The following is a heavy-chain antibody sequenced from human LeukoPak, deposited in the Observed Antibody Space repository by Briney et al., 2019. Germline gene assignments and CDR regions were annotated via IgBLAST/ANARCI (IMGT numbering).Heavy chain of an antibody. Sequence: AGGSLRLSCVVSGFSFGSYPMSWVRQAPGKGLEWVSVISETGGVTHYADSMKGRFTISRDNIKNTLNLQMNSLRAEDTAVYYCATLPRYCTNGVCYDYWGQGTLVTVSS. V-gene: IGHV3-23*01. D-gene: IGHD2-8*01. CDR1: GFSFGSYP. CDR3: ATLPRYCTNGVCYDY. J-gene: IGHJ4*02. CDR2: ISETGGVT.